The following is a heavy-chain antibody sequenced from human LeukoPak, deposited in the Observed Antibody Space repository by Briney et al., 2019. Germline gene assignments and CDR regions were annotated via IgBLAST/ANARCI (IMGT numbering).Heavy chain of an antibody. D-gene: IGHD3-3*01. V-gene: IGHV3-7*01. J-gene: IGHJ4*02. Sequence: GGSLRLSCAASGFTFNTYWMTWVRQAPGKGLQWVANIKHDGSEKNYVDSVKGRFTISRDNAKKSLYLQMSSLRGEDTAVYYCATQASYDFWSGLYYFDNWGQGTLVGVSS. CDR2: IKHDGSEK. CDR3: ATQASYDFWSGLYYFDN. CDR1: GFTFNTYW.